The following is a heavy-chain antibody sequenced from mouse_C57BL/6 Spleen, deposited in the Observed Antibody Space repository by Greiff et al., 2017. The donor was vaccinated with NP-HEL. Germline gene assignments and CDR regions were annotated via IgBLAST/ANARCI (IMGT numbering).Heavy chain of an antibody. CDR1: GYAFSSSW. V-gene: IGHV1-82*01. CDR3: SKGGTRGFDY. Sequence: VQLQQSGPELVKPGASVKISCKASGYAFSSSWMSWVKQRPGKGLEWIGRIYPGDGDTNYNGKFKGKATLTADKSSSTAYMQLSSLTSVDSSVYVCSKGGTRGFDYWGQGTTLTVSS. J-gene: IGHJ2*01. CDR2: IYPGDGDT. D-gene: IGHD3-3*01.